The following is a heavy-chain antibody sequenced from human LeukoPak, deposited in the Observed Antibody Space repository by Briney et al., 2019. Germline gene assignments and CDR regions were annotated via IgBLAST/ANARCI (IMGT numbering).Heavy chain of an antibody. V-gene: IGHV4-34*01. J-gene: IGHJ6*02. CDR3: ARVQGSGSYRITHFYYYGMDV. CDR1: GGSFSGYY. Sequence: SETLSLTCAVYGGSFSGYYWSWIRQPPGKGLEWIGEINHSGSTNYNPSLKSRVTISVDTSKNQFSLKLSSVTAADTAVYYCARVQGSGSYRITHFYYYGMDVWGQGTTVTVSS. CDR2: INHSGST. D-gene: IGHD3-10*01.